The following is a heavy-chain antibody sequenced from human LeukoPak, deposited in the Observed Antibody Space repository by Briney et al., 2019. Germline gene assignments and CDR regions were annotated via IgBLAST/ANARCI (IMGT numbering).Heavy chain of an antibody. CDR1: GDRVSSDSAA. V-gene: IGHV6-1*01. Sequence: SQTLSLTCAISGDRVSSDSAAWNWIRQSPTRGLEWLVNTYYRSKKWYNAYPVSMKSRLTISPDASKNQFSLHLNAVTPEDTAVYYCARDSYSGGRQDAFDIWGQGTMVTISS. D-gene: IGHD1-26*01. CDR3: ARDSYSGGRQDAFDI. J-gene: IGHJ3*02. CDR2: TYYRSKKWYN.